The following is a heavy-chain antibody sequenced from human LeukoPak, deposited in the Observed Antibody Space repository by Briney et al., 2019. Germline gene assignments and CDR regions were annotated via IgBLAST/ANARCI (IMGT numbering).Heavy chain of an antibody. CDR1: GFTLSSYG. J-gene: IGHJ4*02. Sequence: GGSLRLSCAASGFTLSSYGMHWVRQAPGKGPEWVAVISYDGTNKYYADSVKGRFTISRDNSKNTLHLQMNSLRTEDTAVYYCAVHPHGQQLALGYFDYWGQGTLVTVSS. CDR2: ISYDGTNK. V-gene: IGHV3-30*03. CDR3: AVHPHGQQLALGYFDY. D-gene: IGHD6-13*01.